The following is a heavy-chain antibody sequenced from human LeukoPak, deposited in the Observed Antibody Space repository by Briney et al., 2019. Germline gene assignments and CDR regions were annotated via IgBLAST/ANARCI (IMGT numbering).Heavy chain of an antibody. CDR3: ARSIRFIAARRGFDY. CDR2: INHSGST. Sequence: SDTLSLTCAVYGGSFSGYYWSWIRQPPGKGLEWIGEINHSGSTNYNPSLKSRVTISVDTSKNQFSLKLSSVTAADTAVYYCARSIRFIAARRGFDYWGQGTLVTVSS. CDR1: GGSFSGYY. J-gene: IGHJ4*02. D-gene: IGHD6-6*01. V-gene: IGHV4-34*01.